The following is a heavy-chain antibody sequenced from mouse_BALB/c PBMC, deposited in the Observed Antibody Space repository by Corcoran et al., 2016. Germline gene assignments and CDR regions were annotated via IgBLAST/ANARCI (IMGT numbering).Heavy chain of an antibody. CDR1: GFNIKDTY. CDR2: IDPANGNT. D-gene: IGHD2-14*01. Sequence: EVQLQQSGAELVKPGASVKLSCTASGFNIKDTYMHWVKQRPEQGLEWIGRIDPANGNTKYDPKFPGKATITADTSSNTAYRQLSSMTSEDTAVDYCASYDAYWGQGTLVTVSA. CDR3: ASYDAY. J-gene: IGHJ3*01. V-gene: IGHV14-3*02.